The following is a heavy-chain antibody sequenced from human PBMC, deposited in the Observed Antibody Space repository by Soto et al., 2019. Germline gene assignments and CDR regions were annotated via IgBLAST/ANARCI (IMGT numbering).Heavy chain of an antibody. Sequence: GGSLRLSCVASGFDFRSYEMNWVRQAPGKGLEWVSNIRANDESIYYADSVKGRVSVSRDNAKNSLFLEMNSLRVDDTAVYYCARETLRDAIDIWGQGIMVTVSS. V-gene: IGHV3-48*03. CDR2: IRANDESI. CDR1: GFDFRSYE. CDR3: ARETLRDAIDI. J-gene: IGHJ3*02.